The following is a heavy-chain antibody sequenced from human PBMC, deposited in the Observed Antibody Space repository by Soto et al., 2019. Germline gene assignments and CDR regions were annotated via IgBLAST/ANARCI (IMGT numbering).Heavy chain of an antibody. CDR3: ARLLSDILTNWFDP. Sequence: SGTLSLTCTVSGGSISSSSYYWGWIRQPPGKGLEWIGSIYYSGSTYYNPSLKSRVTISVDTSKNQFSLKLSSVTAADTAVYYCARLLSDILTNWFDPWGQGTLVTVSS. D-gene: IGHD3-9*01. J-gene: IGHJ5*02. CDR2: IYYSGST. CDR1: GGSISSSSYY. V-gene: IGHV4-39*01.